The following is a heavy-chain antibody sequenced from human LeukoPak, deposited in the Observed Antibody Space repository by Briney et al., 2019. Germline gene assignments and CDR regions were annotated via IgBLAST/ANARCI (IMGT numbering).Heavy chain of an antibody. CDR1: GGSISSYF. V-gene: IGHV4-59*01. D-gene: IGHD3-10*01. CDR3: ARAGLGSGLEGAFDI. Sequence: TSETLSLTCTVSGGSISSYFWSWIRQPPGKGLEWIGYIYYSGSTNYNPSLKSRVTISVDTSKNQFSLKLSSVTAADTAVYYCARAGLGSGLEGAFDIWGQGTMVTVSS. CDR2: IYYSGST. J-gene: IGHJ3*02.